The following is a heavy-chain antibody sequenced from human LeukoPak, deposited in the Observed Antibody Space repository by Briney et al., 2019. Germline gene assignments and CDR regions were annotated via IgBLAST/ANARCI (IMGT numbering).Heavy chain of an antibody. CDR3: ARDWVDGSGTPYYFDY. V-gene: IGHV3-21*01. CDR1: GFTFSSYS. CDR2: ISSSSSYI. Sequence: GGSLRLSCAASGFTFSSYSMNWVRQAPGKGLEWVSSISSSSSYIYYADSVKGRFTISRDNAKNSLYLQMNSLRAEDTAVYYCARDWVDGSGTPYYFDYWGQGTLVTVSS. D-gene: IGHD3-10*01. J-gene: IGHJ4*02.